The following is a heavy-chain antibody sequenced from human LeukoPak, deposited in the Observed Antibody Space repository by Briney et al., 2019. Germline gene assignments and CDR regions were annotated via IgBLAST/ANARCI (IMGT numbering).Heavy chain of an antibody. CDR3: ARDLEEYCSGGSCSLFDY. D-gene: IGHD2-15*01. J-gene: IGHJ4*02. Sequence: LEWVANIKQDGSEKYCVDSVKGRFTISRDNAKNSLYLQMNSLRAEDTAVYYCARDLEEYCSGGSCSLFDYWGQGTLVTVSS. V-gene: IGHV3-7*01. CDR2: IKQDGSEK.